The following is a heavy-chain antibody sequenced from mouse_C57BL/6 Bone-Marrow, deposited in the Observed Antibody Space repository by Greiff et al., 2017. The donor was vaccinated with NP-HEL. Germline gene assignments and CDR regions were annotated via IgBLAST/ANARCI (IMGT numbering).Heavy chain of an antibody. Sequence: EVKLVESGGGLVKPGGSLKLSCAASGFTFSSYTMSWVRQTPEKRLEWVATISGGGGNTYYPDSVKGRFTISRDNAKNTLYLQMSSLRSEDTALYYCARPLYYGSSSWFAYWGQGTLVTVSA. J-gene: IGHJ3*01. V-gene: IGHV5-9*01. D-gene: IGHD1-1*01. CDR1: GFTFSSYT. CDR3: ARPLYYGSSSWFAY. CDR2: ISGGGGNT.